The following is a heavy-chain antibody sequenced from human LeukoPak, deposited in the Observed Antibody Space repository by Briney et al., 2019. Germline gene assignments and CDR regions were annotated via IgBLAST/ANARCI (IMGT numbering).Heavy chain of an antibody. Sequence: GGSLRLSCAASGFTFSSYSMNWVRQAPGKGLEWVSSISSSSSYIYYADSVKGRFTISRDNAKNSLYLQMNSLRAEDTAVYYCARPPRYCSSTSCYAGAGDDVFDIWGQGTMVTVSS. CDR2: ISSSSSYI. CDR1: GFTFSSYS. D-gene: IGHD2-2*01. CDR3: ARPPRYCSSTSCYAGAGDDVFDI. J-gene: IGHJ3*02. V-gene: IGHV3-21*01.